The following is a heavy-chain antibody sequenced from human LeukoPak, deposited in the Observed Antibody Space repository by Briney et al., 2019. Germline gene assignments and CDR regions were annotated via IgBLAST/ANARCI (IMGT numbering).Heavy chain of an antibody. Sequence: PSETLSLTCTVSGGSPSNYYWSWIRQPPGKGLEWIGYIYSSGSTNYNPSLESRVTISEDTSKNQVSLKLSSVTAADTAVYYCATSRLCYDILTGYYSPEDDAFNIWGQGTMVTVSS. J-gene: IGHJ3*02. CDR3: ATSRLCYDILTGYYSPEDDAFNI. CDR1: GGSPSNYY. D-gene: IGHD3-9*01. CDR2: IYSSGST. V-gene: IGHV4-59*08.